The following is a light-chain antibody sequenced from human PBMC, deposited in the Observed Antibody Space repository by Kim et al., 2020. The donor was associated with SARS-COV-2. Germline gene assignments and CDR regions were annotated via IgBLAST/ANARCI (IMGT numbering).Light chain of an antibody. CDR2: YDS. Sequence: SYELTQPPSVSVAPGKTARITCGGNNIGSKSVHWYQQKPGQAPVLVIYYDSDRPSGIPERFSGSNSGNTAPLTISRVEAGDEADYYCQEWDSSRDTVVFG. CDR1: NIGSKS. J-gene: IGLJ2*01. V-gene: IGLV3-21*04. CDR3: QEWDSSRDTVV.